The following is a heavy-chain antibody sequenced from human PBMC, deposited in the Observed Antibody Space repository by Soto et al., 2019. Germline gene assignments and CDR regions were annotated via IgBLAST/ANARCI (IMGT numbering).Heavy chain of an antibody. CDR3: ARDRLAVARSAFDI. V-gene: IGHV1-18*01. Sequence: ASVKVSCKASGYTFTSYGISWVRQAPGQGLEWMGWISAYNGNTNYAQKLQGRVTMTTDTSTSTAYMELRSLRSDDTAVYYCARDRLAVARSAFDIWGQGTMVTVSS. CDR1: GYTFTSYG. CDR2: ISAYNGNT. D-gene: IGHD6-19*01. J-gene: IGHJ3*02.